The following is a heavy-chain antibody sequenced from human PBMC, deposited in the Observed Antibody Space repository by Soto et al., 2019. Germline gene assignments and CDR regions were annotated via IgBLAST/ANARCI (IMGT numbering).Heavy chain of an antibody. CDR1: GFTFTSSA. CDR2: IVVGSGNT. V-gene: IGHV1-58*01. Sequence: GASVKVSCKASGFTFTSSAVQWVRQARGQRLEWIGWIVVGSGNTNYAQKFQERVTITRDMSTSTAYMELSSLRSEDTAVYYCAADRDYDILTGYYPGDFDYWGQGTLVTVSS. D-gene: IGHD3-9*01. J-gene: IGHJ4*02. CDR3: AADRDYDILTGYYPGDFDY.